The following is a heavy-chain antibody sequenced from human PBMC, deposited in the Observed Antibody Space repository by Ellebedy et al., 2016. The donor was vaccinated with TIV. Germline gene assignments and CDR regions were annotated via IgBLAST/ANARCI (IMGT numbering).Heavy chain of an antibody. J-gene: IGHJ5*02. Sequence: GESLKISCAASGFTFSSYWMTWVRQAPGKGLGWVANIRHDGNEIYYVDSVKGRFTISRDNSKNKLYLQMHGRRVEDTAIYYCAKEFFEDPWGQGTLVTVSS. V-gene: IGHV3-7*03. CDR2: IRHDGNEI. CDR1: GFTFSSYW. CDR3: AKEFFEDP. D-gene: IGHD3-3*01.